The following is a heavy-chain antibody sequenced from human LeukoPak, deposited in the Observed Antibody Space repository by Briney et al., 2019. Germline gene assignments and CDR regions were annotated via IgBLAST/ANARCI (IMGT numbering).Heavy chain of an antibody. V-gene: IGHV4-61*02. CDR2: IYTSGST. D-gene: IGHD3-10*01. J-gene: IGHJ6*03. CDR3: ARATHPSRFGESYYYYYMDV. CDR1: GGSISSGSYY. Sequence: SQTLSLTCTVSGGSISSGSYYWSWIRQPAGKGLEWIGRIYTSGSTNYNPSLKSRVTISVDTSKNQFSLKLSSVTAADTAVYYCARATHPSRFGESYYYYYMDVWGKGTTVTVSS.